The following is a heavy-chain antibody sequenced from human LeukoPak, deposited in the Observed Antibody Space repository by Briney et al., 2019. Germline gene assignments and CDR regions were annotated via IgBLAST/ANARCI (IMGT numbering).Heavy chain of an antibody. Sequence: SETLSLTCTVSGGSISSYYWSWIRQPPGKGLEWIGYIYYSGSTNYNPSLKSRVTISVDTSKNQFSLKLSSVTAADTAVYYCARMYYAQTSYCDYWGQGTLVTVSS. CDR1: GGSISSYY. D-gene: IGHD2-8*01. J-gene: IGHJ4*02. V-gene: IGHV4-59*01. CDR2: IYYSGST. CDR3: ARMYYAQTSYCDY.